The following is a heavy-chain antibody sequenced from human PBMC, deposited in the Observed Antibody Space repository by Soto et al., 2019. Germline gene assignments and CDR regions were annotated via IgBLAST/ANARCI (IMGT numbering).Heavy chain of an antibody. J-gene: IGHJ5*02. CDR1: GGSFSGYY. Sequence: SETLSLTCAVYGGSFSGYYWSWIRQPPGKGLEWIGEINHSGSTNYNPSLKSRVTISVDTSKNQFSLKLSSVTAADTAVYYCARGTIAVAGKGRGFDPWGQGTLVTVSS. D-gene: IGHD6-19*01. V-gene: IGHV4-34*01. CDR3: ARGTIAVAGKGRGFDP. CDR2: INHSGST.